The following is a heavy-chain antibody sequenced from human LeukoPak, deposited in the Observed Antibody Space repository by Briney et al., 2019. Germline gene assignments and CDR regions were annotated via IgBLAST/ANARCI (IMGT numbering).Heavy chain of an antibody. CDR1: GGSVSSGSYY. D-gene: IGHD3-10*01. Sequence: SETLSLTCTVSGGSVSSGSYYWSWIRQPPGKGLEWIGEINHSGSTNYNPSLKSRVTISVDTSKNQFSLKLSSVTAADTAVYYCARGPSANRLLWFGELSKSFDYWGQGTLVTVSS. J-gene: IGHJ4*02. CDR2: INHSGST. CDR3: ARGPSANRLLWFGELSKSFDY. V-gene: IGHV4-39*07.